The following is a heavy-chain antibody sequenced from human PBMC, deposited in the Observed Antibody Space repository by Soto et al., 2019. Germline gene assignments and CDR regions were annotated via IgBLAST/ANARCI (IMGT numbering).Heavy chain of an antibody. Sequence: SETLSLTCTVSGGSISSYYWSWIRQPPGKGLEWIGYIYYSGSTNYNPSLKSRVTISVDTSKNQFSLKLSSVTAADTAVYYCAKDFVMTPVDIVVVPAATDDGGQGTLVTVSS. CDR1: GGSISSYY. V-gene: IGHV4-59*01. D-gene: IGHD2-2*03. J-gene: IGHJ4*02. CDR2: IYYSGST. CDR3: AKDFVMTPVDIVVVPAATDD.